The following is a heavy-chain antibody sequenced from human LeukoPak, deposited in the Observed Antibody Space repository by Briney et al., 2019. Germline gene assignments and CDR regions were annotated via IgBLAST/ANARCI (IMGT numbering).Heavy chain of an antibody. V-gene: IGHV3-21*04. J-gene: IGHJ4*02. CDR3: ARGGHRNLDY. CDR1: GFTFSSYS. CDR2: ISSSSSYI. Sequence: GGSLRLSCAASGFTFSSYSMNWVRQAPGKGLEWVSSISSSSSYIYYGDSVKGRFTISRDNAGNSVHLQMNSLRAEDTAVYYCARGGHRNLDYWGQGALVTVSS.